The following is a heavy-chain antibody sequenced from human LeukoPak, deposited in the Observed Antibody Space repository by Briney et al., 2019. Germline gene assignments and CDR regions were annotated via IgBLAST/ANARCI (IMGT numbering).Heavy chain of an antibody. V-gene: IGHV3-21*01. Sequence: GGSLRLSCAASGLTFSSYSMNRVRQAPGKGLEWVSSISSSSSYIYYADSVKGRFTISRDNAKNSLYLQMNSLRAEDTAVYYCVRDIVGSTGTDYWGQGTLVTVSS. J-gene: IGHJ4*02. CDR3: VRDIVGSTGTDY. CDR1: GLTFSSYS. CDR2: ISSSSSYI. D-gene: IGHD1-26*01.